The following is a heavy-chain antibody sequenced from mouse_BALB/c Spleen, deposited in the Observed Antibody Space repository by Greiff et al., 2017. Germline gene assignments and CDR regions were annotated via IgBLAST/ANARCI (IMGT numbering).Heavy chain of an antibody. CDR1: GYTFTDYN. J-gene: IGHJ4*01. D-gene: IGHD1-1*01. CDR2: INPYNDGT. V-gene: IGHV1-18*01. CDR3: ARQGLYYGYAMDY. Sequence: VQLQQSGLELVKPGASVKIPCKASGYTFTDYNMDWVKQSHGKSLEWIGYINPYNDGTKYNEKFKGKATLTSDKSSSTAYMELSSLTSEDSAVYYCARQGLYYGYAMDYWGQGTSVTVSS.